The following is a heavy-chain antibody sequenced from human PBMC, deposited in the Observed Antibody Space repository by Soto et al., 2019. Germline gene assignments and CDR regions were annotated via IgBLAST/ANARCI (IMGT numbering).Heavy chain of an antibody. D-gene: IGHD3-10*01. CDR2: IYYSGST. J-gene: IGHJ4*02. Sequence: PSETLSLTCTLSGGSISRGDYYWSWIRQPPGKGLEWIGYIYYSGSTYYNPSLKSRVTISVDTSKNQFSLKLSSVTAADTAVYYCARGRYYGSGPVSYWGQGTLVTVSS. V-gene: IGHV4-30-4*01. CDR3: ARGRYYGSGPVSY. CDR1: GGSISRGDYY.